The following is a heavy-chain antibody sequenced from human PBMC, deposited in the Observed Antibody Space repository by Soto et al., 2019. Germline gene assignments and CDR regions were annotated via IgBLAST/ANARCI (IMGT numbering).Heavy chain of an antibody. J-gene: IGHJ4*02. D-gene: IGHD3-10*01. CDR3: ATSYGSGYRAFDY. CDR1: GDTFSFYS. Sequence: QVQLVQSGAEVKRPGSSVKVSCKASGDTFSFYSINWVRQAPGLGLEWMGRVNPILSLSNYAQRFQGRVTMTADKSLSTASMVISSLRAEDTAIYYCATSYGSGYRAFDYWGQGAQVVVSS. V-gene: IGHV1-69*02. CDR2: VNPILSLS.